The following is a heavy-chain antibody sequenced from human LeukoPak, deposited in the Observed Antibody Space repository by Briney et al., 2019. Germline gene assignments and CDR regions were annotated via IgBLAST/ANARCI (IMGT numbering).Heavy chain of an antibody. J-gene: IGHJ4*02. V-gene: IGHV1-18*01. CDR1: GYIFTSYG. D-gene: IGHD6-19*01. CDR2: INTYNGNT. Sequence: ASVKVSCKASGYIFTSYGISWVRQAPGQGLEWMGWINTYNGNTKYIQKLQGRVTMTTDTSTSTAYMELSSLRSEDTAVYYCARGNEFIAVPGTLDYWGQGTLVTVSS. CDR3: ARGNEFIAVPGTLDY.